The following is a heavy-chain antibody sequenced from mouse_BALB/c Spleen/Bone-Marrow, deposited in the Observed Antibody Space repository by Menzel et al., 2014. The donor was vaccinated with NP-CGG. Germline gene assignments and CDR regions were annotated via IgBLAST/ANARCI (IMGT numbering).Heavy chain of an antibody. CDR3: TREGYYGSSYVDY. CDR2: IYPSDSYT. Sequence: QVHVKQSGAELVRPGASVKLSCKASGYTFTSYWINWVKQRPGQGLEWIGNIYPSDSYTNYNQKFEDKATLTVDKSSSTAYMQLSSPTSEDSAVYYCTREGYYGSSYVDYWGQGTTLTVSS. D-gene: IGHD1-1*01. J-gene: IGHJ2*01. V-gene: IGHV1-69*02. CDR1: GYTFTSYW.